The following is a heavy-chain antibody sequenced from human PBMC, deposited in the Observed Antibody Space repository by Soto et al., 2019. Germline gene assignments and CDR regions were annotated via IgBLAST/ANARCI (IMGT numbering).Heavy chain of an antibody. D-gene: IGHD2-2*01. V-gene: IGHV3-33*03. CDR2: VWYDGSNK. Sequence: ELLVESGGGVVQPGTSLRLSCETSGFIFRSYGMHWVRQAPGKGLEWVAVVWYDGSNKEYGESVKGRFTISRDNSKNTLYLQMNNLRADDTAVYYCARVGYCTSTSSNCPFESWGQGTLVTVSS. CDR3: ARVGYCTSTSSNCPFES. CDR1: GFIFRSYG. J-gene: IGHJ4*02.